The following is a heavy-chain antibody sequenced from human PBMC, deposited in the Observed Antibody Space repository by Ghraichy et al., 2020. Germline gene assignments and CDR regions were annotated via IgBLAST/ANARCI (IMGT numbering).Heavy chain of an antibody. V-gene: IGHV4-34*01. CDR2: INHSGST. CDR3: ARADIVATNELDY. CDR1: GGSFSGYY. Sequence: SETLSLTCAVYGGSFSGYYWSWIRQPPGKGLEWIGEINHSGSTNYNPSLKSRVTISVDTSKNQFSLKLSSVTAADTAVYYCARADIVATNELDYWGQGTLVTVSS. J-gene: IGHJ4*02. D-gene: IGHD5-12*01.